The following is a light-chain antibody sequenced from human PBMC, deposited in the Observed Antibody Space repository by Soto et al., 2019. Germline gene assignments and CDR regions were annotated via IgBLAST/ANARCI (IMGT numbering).Light chain of an antibody. J-gene: IGLJ2*01. CDR3: SSYAGSNNPHVV. Sequence: QSVLTQPPSASGSPGQSVTISCTGTSSDVGGYNYVSWYQQHPGEAPKLMIYEVSKRPSGVPDRFSGSKSGNTASLTVSGLQAEDEADYYCSSYAGSNNPHVVFGGGTKLTVL. CDR1: SSDVGGYNY. CDR2: EVS. V-gene: IGLV2-8*01.